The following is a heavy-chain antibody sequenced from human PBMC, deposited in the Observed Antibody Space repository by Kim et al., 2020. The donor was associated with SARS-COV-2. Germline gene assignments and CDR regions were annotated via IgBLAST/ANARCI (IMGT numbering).Heavy chain of an antibody. CDR1: GGTFSSYA. Sequence: SVKVSCKASGGTFSSYAISWVRQAPGRGLEWMGGIIPIFGTANYAQKFQGRVTITADESTSTAYMELSSLRSEDTAVYYCARGQGEGNDYGDYGVNYYYGMDVWGQGTTVTVSS. V-gene: IGHV1-69*13. D-gene: IGHD4-17*01. CDR3: ARGQGEGNDYGDYGVNYYYGMDV. J-gene: IGHJ6*02. CDR2: IIPIFGTA.